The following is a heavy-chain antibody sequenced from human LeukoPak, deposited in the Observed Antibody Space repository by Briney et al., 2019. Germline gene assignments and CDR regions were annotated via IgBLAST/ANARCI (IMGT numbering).Heavy chain of an antibody. CDR1: GYTFTSYD. CDR3: AREGIAVAGSDFDY. V-gene: IGHV1-8*02. Sequence: ASVKVSCKASGYTFTSYDINWVRQATGQGLEWMGWMNPNSGNTGYAQKFQGWVTMTRDTSISTAYMELSRLRSDDTAVYYCAREGIAVAGSDFDYWGQGTLVTVSS. CDR2: MNPNSGNT. D-gene: IGHD6-19*01. J-gene: IGHJ4*02.